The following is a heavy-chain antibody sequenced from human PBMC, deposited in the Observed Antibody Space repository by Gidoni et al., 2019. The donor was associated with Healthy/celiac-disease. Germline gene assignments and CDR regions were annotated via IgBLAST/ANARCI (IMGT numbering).Heavy chain of an antibody. Sequence: FDDYAMHWVRQDPGKGLEWVSGISWNSGSIGYADSVKGRFTISRDNAKNSLYLQMNSLRAEDTALYYCAKDRTYGGPRGVSYYFDYWGQGTLVTVSS. CDR1: FDDYA. V-gene: IGHV3-9*01. D-gene: IGHD4-17*01. CDR2: ISWNSGSI. J-gene: IGHJ4*02. CDR3: AKDRTYGGPRGVSYYFDY.